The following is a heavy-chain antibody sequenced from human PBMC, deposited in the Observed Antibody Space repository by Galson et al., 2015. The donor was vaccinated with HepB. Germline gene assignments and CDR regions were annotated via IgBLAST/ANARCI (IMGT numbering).Heavy chain of an antibody. CDR2: ISYDGSNK. D-gene: IGHD4-11*01. V-gene: IGHV3-30-3*01. CDR1: GFTFSSYA. CDR3: ASNDYSNYLVSGFDY. J-gene: IGHJ4*02. Sequence: SLRLSCAASGFTFSSYAMHWVRQAPGKGLEWVAVISYDGSNKYYADSVKGRFTISRDNSKNTLYLQMNSLRAEDTAVYYCASNDYSNYLVSGFDYWGQGTLVTVSS.